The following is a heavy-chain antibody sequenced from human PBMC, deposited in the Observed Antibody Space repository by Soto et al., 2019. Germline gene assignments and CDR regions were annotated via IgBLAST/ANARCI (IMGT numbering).Heavy chain of an antibody. CDR3: ARNSHCTNGVCYTPFDY. D-gene: IGHD2-8*01. CDR1: GGSISSSSYY. CDR2: IYYSGST. Sequence: SETLSLTCTVSGGSISSSSYYWCWIRQPPGKGLEWIGSIYYSGSTYYNPSLKSRVTISVDTSKNQFSLKLSSVTAADTAVYYCARNSHCTNGVCYTPFDYWGQGTLVTVSS. V-gene: IGHV4-39*01. J-gene: IGHJ4*02.